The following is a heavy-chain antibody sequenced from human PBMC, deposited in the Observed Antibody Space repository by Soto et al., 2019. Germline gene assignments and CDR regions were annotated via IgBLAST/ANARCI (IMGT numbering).Heavy chain of an antibody. CDR2: ISAYNGNT. D-gene: IGHD1-7*01. V-gene: IGHV1-18*01. Sequence: QVQLVQSGAEVKKPGASVKVSCKASGYTFTSYGISWVRQAPGQGLEWMGWISAYNGNTNYAQKLQGRVTMTTDTSTSTAYMELRSLRSDDTAVYYCARDPTPRLELRGYYYYGMDVWGHGTTVTVSS. CDR1: GYTFTSYG. CDR3: ARDPTPRLELRGYYYYGMDV. J-gene: IGHJ6*02.